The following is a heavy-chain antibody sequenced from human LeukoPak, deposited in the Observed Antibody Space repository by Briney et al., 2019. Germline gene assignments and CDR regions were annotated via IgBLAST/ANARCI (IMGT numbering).Heavy chain of an antibody. Sequence: ASVKVSCKASGYTFRGNYIHWLRQAPGQGLEWMGWIDANNGDTKSAQKFQGRVTMSRDTSISTAYMDLSSLSPDDAAVYYCARDPSSVALYFFDYWGQGTLVTVSS. V-gene: IGHV1-2*02. J-gene: IGHJ4*02. CDR3: ARDPSSVALYFFDY. CDR2: IDANNGDT. CDR1: GYTFRGNY. D-gene: IGHD2-15*01.